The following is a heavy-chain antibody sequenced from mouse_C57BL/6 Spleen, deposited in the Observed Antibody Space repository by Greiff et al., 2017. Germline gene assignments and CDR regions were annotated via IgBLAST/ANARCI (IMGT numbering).Heavy chain of an antibody. J-gene: IGHJ4*01. D-gene: IGHD2-5*01. Sequence: VKLQQSGAELARPGASVKLSCKASGYTFTSYGISWVKQRTGQGLEWIGEIYPRSGNTYYNEKFKGKATLTADKSSSTAYMELRSLTSEDSAVYFCARYYSNPDYYAMDYWGQGTSVTVSS. V-gene: IGHV1-81*01. CDR3: ARYYSNPDYYAMDY. CDR2: IYPRSGNT. CDR1: GYTFTSYG.